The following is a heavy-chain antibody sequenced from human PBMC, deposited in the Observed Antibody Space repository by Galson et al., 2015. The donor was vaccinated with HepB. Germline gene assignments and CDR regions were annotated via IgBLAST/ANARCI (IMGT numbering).Heavy chain of an antibody. Sequence: SVKVSCKASGYTFTSYDINWVRQATGQGLEWMGWMNPNSGNTGYAQKFQGRVTMTRNTSISTAYMELSSLRSEDTAVYYCAREGDYGDYGGLRYYYYYMDVWGKGTTVTVSS. D-gene: IGHD4-17*01. CDR3: AREGDYGDYGGLRYYYYYMDV. CDR1: GYTFTSYD. CDR2: MNPNSGNT. J-gene: IGHJ6*03. V-gene: IGHV1-8*01.